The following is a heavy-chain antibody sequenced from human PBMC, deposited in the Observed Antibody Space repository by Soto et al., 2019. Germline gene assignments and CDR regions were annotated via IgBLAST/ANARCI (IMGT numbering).Heavy chain of an antibody. CDR3: ARGGGGDFDI. V-gene: IGHV1-46*03. D-gene: IGHD2-15*01. Sequence: ASVKVSCKASGYTFTSYYMPWVRQAPGQGPEWMGIINHSGGSTSYAKKLQGRVTMTREPSTSTVSMELSRLRSEEKAVYYCARGGGGDFDIWGQGTMVTVSS. CDR1: GYTFTSYY. CDR2: INHSGGST. J-gene: IGHJ3*02.